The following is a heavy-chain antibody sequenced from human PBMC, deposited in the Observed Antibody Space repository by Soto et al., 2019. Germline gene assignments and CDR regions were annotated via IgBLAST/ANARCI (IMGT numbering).Heavy chain of an antibody. CDR3: VRDQETYDSSGYPDY. V-gene: IGHV3-30-3*01. J-gene: IGHJ4*02. Sequence: QVQLVESGGGVVQPGRSLRLSCAASGFTFSSYAMHWVRQAPGKGLEWVAVISYDGSNKYYADSVKGRFTISRDNSKNTLYLQMNSLRAEDTAVYYCVRDQETYDSSGYPDYWGQGTLVTVSS. CDR2: ISYDGSNK. CDR1: GFTFSSYA. D-gene: IGHD3-22*01.